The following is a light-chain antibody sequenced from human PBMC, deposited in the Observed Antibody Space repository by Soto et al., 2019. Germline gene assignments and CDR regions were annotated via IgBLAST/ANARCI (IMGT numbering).Light chain of an antibody. CDR2: VAS. J-gene: IGKJ5*01. Sequence: DIQMTQSPSSLSASLGDTVTISCRASQNIENYLHWYQQKAGKAPEVLLYVASVLKDGVSSRFSGSGYGTDFTLTITNLQPEDFSMYDGQQNFSSPPITFCQGTRLEIK. CDR1: QNIENY. V-gene: IGKV1-39*01. CDR3: QQNFSSPPIT.